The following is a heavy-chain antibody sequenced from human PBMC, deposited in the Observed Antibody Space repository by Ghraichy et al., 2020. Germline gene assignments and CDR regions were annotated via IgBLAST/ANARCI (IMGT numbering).Heavy chain of an antibody. CDR3: ARQLEWSYYYYGMDV. CDR1: GGSISGYY. D-gene: IGHD3-3*01. CDR2: IYTSGST. Sequence: SETLSLTCSVSGGSISGYYWSWIRQPPGEGLEWIGNIYTSGSTNYNPSLKSRVTISVDTSKNQFSLRLSSVTAADTAGYYCARQLEWSYYYYGMDVSGLGTPVTVSS. J-gene: IGHJ6*02. V-gene: IGHV4-4*09.